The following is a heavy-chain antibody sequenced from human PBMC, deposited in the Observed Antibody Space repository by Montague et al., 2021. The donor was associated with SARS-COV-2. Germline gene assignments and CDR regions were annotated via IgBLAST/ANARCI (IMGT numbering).Heavy chain of an antibody. J-gene: IGHJ6*02. V-gene: IGHV3-21*01. Sequence: SLSLSLSASGFTFSSYSMNWVRQAPGKGLEWVSSISSSSSYIYYADSVKGRFTISRDNAKNSLYLQMNSLRAEDTAVYYCARDFVVVTATLDYYYYGMDVWGQGTRSPSP. CDR1: GFTFSSYS. CDR2: ISSSSSYI. CDR3: ARDFVVVTATLDYYYYGMDV. D-gene: IGHD2-21*02.